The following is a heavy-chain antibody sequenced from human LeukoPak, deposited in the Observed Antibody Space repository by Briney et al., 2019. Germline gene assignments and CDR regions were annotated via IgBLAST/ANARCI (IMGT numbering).Heavy chain of an antibody. J-gene: IGHJ5*02. Sequence: SETLSLTCTASGGSISSSSYYWGWIRQPPGKGLEWIGSIYYSGSTYYNPSLKSRVTISVDTSKNQFSLKLSSVTAADTAVYYCARHRHSSITNWFDPWGRGTLVTVSS. CDR1: GGSISSSSYY. V-gene: IGHV4-39*01. CDR3: ARHRHSSITNWFDP. D-gene: IGHD6-13*01. CDR2: IYYSGST.